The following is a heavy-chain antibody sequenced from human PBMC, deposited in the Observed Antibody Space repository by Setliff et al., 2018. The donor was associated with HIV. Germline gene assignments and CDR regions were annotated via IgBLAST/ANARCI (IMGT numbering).Heavy chain of an antibody. Sequence: PGGSLRLSCAASGFTVSPHAMTWVRQAPGKGLVWVSTISGSDDKTYYADSVRGRFTVSRDRSKNKVYLQVTNLRVEDTAIYYCASHRSVYYFDYWGQGTLVTVSS. V-gene: IGHV3-23*01. CDR3: ASHRSVYYFDY. J-gene: IGHJ4*02. CDR1: GFTVSPHA. CDR2: ISGSDDKT.